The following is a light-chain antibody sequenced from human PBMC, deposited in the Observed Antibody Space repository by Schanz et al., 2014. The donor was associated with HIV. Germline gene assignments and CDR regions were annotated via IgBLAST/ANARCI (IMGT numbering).Light chain of an antibody. Sequence: QSALTQPASVSGSPGQSITISCTGTSSDVGADNSVSWYQQHPGRAPRLLVYDVTYRPSGVSNRFSGSKSGNTASLTISGLQPEDEADYYCQSFDKSVSGVVFGGGTKLTVL. J-gene: IGLJ2*01. CDR2: DVT. V-gene: IGLV2-14*03. CDR1: SSDVGADNS. CDR3: QSFDKSVSGVV.